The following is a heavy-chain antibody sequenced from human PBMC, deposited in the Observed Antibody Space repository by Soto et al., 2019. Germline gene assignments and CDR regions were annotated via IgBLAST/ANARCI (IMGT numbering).Heavy chain of an antibody. CDR3: ARYCGGDCYTD. CDR2: ISASNGNT. D-gene: IGHD2-21*02. V-gene: IGHV1-18*01. J-gene: IGHJ4*02. CDR1: GYTFTSYG. Sequence: QVQLVQSGGEVKKPGASVKVSCKASGYTFTSYGIIWVRQAPGQGLEWMGWISASNGNTNYAQKVQGRVTMTTDTSTTTAYMELGSLRSDDTAVYYCARYCGGDCYTDWGQGTLVTVSS.